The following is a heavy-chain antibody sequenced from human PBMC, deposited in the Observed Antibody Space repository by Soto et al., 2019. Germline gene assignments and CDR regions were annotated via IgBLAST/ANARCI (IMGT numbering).Heavy chain of an antibody. J-gene: IGHJ4*02. D-gene: IGHD2-15*01. Sequence: SETLSLTCRVSGSSITNSFYWGWIRQSPEKGLEWIGSISHTGRTSYNPTLKSRVSISVDTSKNQFSLTLTSVTAADTAVYYCARDPANLALAVAYFDSWGQGTLVTVSS. CDR2: ISHTGRT. CDR3: ARDPANLALAVAYFDS. V-gene: IGHV4-38-2*02. CDR1: GSSITNSFY.